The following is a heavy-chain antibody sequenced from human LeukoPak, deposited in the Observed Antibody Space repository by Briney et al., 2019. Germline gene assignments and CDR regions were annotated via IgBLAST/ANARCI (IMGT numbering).Heavy chain of an antibody. Sequence: ALVKVSCKASGGTFSSYAISWVRQAPGQGLEWMGRIIPIFGTANYAQKFQGRVTITTDESTSTAYIDLSSLRSEDTAVYYCARSREMATMFDVDYWGQGTLVTVSS. CDR1: GGTFSSYA. CDR3: ARSREMATMFDVDY. V-gene: IGHV1-69*05. CDR2: IIPIFGTA. D-gene: IGHD5-24*01. J-gene: IGHJ4*02.